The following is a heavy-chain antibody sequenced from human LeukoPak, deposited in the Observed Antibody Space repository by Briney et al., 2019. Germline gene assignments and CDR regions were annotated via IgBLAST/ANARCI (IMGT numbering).Heavy chain of an antibody. V-gene: IGHV3-21*04. J-gene: IGHJ3*02. CDR2: ISSSSSYI. D-gene: IGHD3-9*01. CDR3: ARDAPIYYDILTGQGAFDI. CDR1: GFTFSSYS. Sequence: GGSLRLSCAASGFTFSSYSMNWVRQAPGKGLEWVSSISSSSSYIYYADSVKGRFTISRDNSKNTLYLQMNSLRAEDTAVYYCARDAPIYYDILTGQGAFDIWGQGTMVTVSS.